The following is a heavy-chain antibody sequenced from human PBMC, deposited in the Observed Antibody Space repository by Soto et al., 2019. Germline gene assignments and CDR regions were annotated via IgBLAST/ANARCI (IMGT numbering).Heavy chain of an antibody. CDR3: ASGNNWNDVNWFDP. Sequence: SETLSLTCTVSGGSISSSGYYWGWIRQPPGKGLEWIGSIYYSGSTYYNPSLKSRVTISVDRSKNQFSLKLSSVTAADTAVYYCASGNNWNDVNWFDPWGQGTLVTVSS. V-gene: IGHV4-39*07. J-gene: IGHJ5*02. D-gene: IGHD1-20*01. CDR2: IYYSGST. CDR1: GGSISSSGYY.